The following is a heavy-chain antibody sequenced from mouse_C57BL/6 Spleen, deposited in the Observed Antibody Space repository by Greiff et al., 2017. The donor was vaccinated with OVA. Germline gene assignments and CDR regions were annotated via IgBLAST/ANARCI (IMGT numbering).Heavy chain of an antibody. J-gene: IGHJ3*01. CDR2: IHPNSGST. CDR1: GYTFTSYW. CDR3: ARIYYYGSSYSWFAY. D-gene: IGHD1-1*01. Sequence: QVQLQQPGAELVKPGASVKLSCKASGYTFTSYWMYLVKQRPGQGLEWIGMIHPNSGSTNYNEKFKSKATLTVDKSTSTAYMQLSSLISEDSAVYYCARIYYYGSSYSWFAYWGQGALVTVSA. V-gene: IGHV1-64*01.